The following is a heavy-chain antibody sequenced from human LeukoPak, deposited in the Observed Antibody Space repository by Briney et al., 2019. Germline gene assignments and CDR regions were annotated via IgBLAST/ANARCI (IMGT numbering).Heavy chain of an antibody. Sequence: PGGSLRLSCAASGFTVSSNYMSWVRQAPGKGLEWVSVIYSGGSTYYADSVKGRFTISRDNSKNTLYLQMNSLRAEDTAVYYCASKYCSGGSCYSGLGYWGQGTLVAASS. CDR3: ASKYCSGGSCYSGLGY. V-gene: IGHV3-66*01. J-gene: IGHJ1*01. CDR1: GFTVSSNY. CDR2: IYSGGST. D-gene: IGHD2-15*01.